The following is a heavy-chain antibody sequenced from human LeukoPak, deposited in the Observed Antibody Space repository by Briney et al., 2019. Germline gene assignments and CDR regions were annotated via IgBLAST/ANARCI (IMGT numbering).Heavy chain of an antibody. CDR3: AKVVRGVLLTGAFDI. CDR2: ISGSGGST. Sequence: PGGSLRLSCAASGFTFSSYAMSWVRQAPGKGLEWVSAISGSGGSTYYADSVKGRFTISRDNSKNALYLQMNSLRAEDTAVYYCAKVVRGVLLTGAFDIWGQGTMVTVSS. V-gene: IGHV3-23*01. J-gene: IGHJ3*02. D-gene: IGHD3-10*01. CDR1: GFTFSSYA.